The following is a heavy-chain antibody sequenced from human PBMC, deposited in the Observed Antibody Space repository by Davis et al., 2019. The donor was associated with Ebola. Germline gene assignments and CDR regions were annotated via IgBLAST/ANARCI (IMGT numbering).Heavy chain of an antibody. CDR2: INSDGSST. CDR1: GFTFSSYW. V-gene: IGHV3-74*01. Sequence: GESLKIPCAASGFTFSSYWMHWVRQAPGKGLVWVPRINSDGSSTSYADSVKGRFTISRDNAKNTLYLQMNSLRAEDTAVYYCASGRGYSYVDHWGQGTLVTVSS. D-gene: IGHD5-18*01. J-gene: IGHJ4*02. CDR3: ASGRGYSYVDH.